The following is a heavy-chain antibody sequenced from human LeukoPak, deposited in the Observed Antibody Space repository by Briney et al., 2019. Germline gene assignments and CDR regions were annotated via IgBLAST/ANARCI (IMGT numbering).Heavy chain of an antibody. CDR3: ATESSLNN. J-gene: IGHJ4*01. V-gene: IGHV3-30*04. D-gene: IGHD1/OR15-1a*01. CDR1: GFNFGSYA. Sequence: GGSLRLSCAASGFNFGSYAMDWVRQAPGKGLEWVGDISYDGGYQSYAVSVRGRFTISRDNSKNTLFLQMNSLRPEDAAVYYCATESSLNNWDHGTLVTVSS. CDR2: ISYDGGYQ.